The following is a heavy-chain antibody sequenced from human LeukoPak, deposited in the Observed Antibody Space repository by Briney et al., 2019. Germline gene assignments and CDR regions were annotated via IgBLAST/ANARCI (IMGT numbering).Heavy chain of an antibody. V-gene: IGHV3-30*18. CDR1: GFTFSSYG. Sequence: GGSLRLSCAASGFTFSSYGMHWVRQAPGEGLEWVAVISYDGSNKYYAGSVKGRFTISRDNSKNTLYLQMNSLRAEDTAVYYCAKDRFYYGSGSPLDYWGQGTLVTVPS. CDR3: AKDRFYYGSGSPLDY. CDR2: ISYDGSNK. D-gene: IGHD3-10*01. J-gene: IGHJ4*02.